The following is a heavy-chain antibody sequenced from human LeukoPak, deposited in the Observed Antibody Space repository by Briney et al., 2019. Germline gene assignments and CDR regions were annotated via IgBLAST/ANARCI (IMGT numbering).Heavy chain of an antibody. Sequence: PSQTLSLTCTVSGGSISSGDYYWSWIRQPPGKGLEWIGYIYYSGSTYYNPSLKSRVTISVDTSKNQFSLKLSSVTAADTAVYYCARTETRTVTQGFDYWGQGTLVTVSS. CDR1: GGSISSGDYY. J-gene: IGHJ4*02. D-gene: IGHD4-17*01. CDR3: ARTETRTVTQGFDY. CDR2: IYYSGST. V-gene: IGHV4-30-4*01.